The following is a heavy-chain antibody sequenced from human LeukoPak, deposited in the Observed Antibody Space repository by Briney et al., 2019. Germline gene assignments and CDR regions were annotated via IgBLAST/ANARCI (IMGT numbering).Heavy chain of an antibody. CDR3: AKDIKNYYYGMDV. CDR1: GFTFSSYS. J-gene: IGHJ6*02. Sequence: GGSLRLSCAASGFTFSSYSMNWVRQAPGKGLEWVSGISWNSGSIGYADSVKGRFTISRDNAKNSLYLQMNSLRAEDTALYYCAKDIKNYYYGMDVWGQGTTVTVSS. V-gene: IGHV3-9*01. CDR2: ISWNSGSI.